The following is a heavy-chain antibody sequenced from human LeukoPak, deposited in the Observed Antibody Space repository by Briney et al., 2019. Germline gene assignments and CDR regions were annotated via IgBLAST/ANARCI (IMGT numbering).Heavy chain of an antibody. CDR3: ARTYYDYVWGSYRFHWFDP. Sequence: ASVKVSCKASGYTFTGYYMHWVRQAPGQGLEWMGWINPNSGGTNYAQKFQGRVTMTRDTSISTAYMELSRLRSDDTAVYCCARTYYDYVWGSYRFHWFDPWGQGTLVTVSS. V-gene: IGHV1-2*02. CDR2: INPNSGGT. D-gene: IGHD3-16*02. CDR1: GYTFTGYY. J-gene: IGHJ5*02.